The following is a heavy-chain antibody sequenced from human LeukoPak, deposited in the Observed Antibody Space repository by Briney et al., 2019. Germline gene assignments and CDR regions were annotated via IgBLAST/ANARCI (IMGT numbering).Heavy chain of an antibody. J-gene: IGHJ4*02. CDR3: AKVESY. Sequence: PGGSLRLSCAASGFTFSSYGMHWVRQAPGKGLEWVAFIRYDGSNKYYADSVKGRFTISRDNSKNTLYLQMNGLRAEDTAVYYCAKVESYWGQGTLVTVSS. D-gene: IGHD1-1*01. V-gene: IGHV3-30*02. CDR2: IRYDGSNK. CDR1: GFTFSSYG.